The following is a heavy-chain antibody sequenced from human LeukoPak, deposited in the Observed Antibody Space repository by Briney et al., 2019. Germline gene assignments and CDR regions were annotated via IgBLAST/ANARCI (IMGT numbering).Heavy chain of an antibody. J-gene: IGHJ3*02. CDR1: GYTFTGYY. CDR3: ARDRRDGYRNAFDI. Sequence: ASVKVSCKASGYTFTGYYMHWVRQAPGQGPEWMGWIQPKSGGTIYAQRFQGRVTMTRDRSISTAYMELSSLRSEDTAVYYCARDRRDGYRNAFDIWGQGTMVTVSS. D-gene: IGHD5-24*01. CDR2: IQPKSGGT. V-gene: IGHV1-2*02.